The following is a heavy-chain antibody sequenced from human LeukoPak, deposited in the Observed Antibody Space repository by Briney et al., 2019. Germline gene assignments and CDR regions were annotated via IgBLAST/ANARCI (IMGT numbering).Heavy chain of an antibody. J-gene: IGHJ4*02. Sequence: ASVKVSCKASGYTFTNYATTWVRQAPGQGLEWMGWISAYNGNTNYTQKFQGRVTMTEDTSTDTAYMELSSLRSEDTAVYYCATEGPKRDSYGGYGYWGQGTLVTVSS. D-gene: IGHD5-12*01. CDR3: ATEGPKRDSYGGYGY. V-gene: IGHV1-18*01. CDR2: ISAYNGNT. CDR1: GYTFTNYA.